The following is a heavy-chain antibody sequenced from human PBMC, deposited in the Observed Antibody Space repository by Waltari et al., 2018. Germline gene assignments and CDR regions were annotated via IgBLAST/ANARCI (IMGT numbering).Heavy chain of an antibody. D-gene: IGHD3-9*01. CDR2: IHRSGRS. V-gene: IGHV4-4*02. J-gene: IGHJ1*01. Sequence: QLQLQESGPGLVKPSGTLSLTCTVFGDSMNSNSWWSWVRQSPEKGLEWVGQIHRSGRSNYNPSLESRVTISLDSSNNQFCLRLTSTTAADTAVYYCARDRGIGLFLDSWGQGTLVTVSP. CDR1: GDSMNSNSW. CDR3: ARDRGIGLFLDS.